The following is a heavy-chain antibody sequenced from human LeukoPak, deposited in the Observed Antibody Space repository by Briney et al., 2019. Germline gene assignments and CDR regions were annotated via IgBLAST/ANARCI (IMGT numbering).Heavy chain of an antibody. V-gene: IGHV1-69*06. CDR1: GGTFSSYA. J-gene: IGHJ4*02. CDR3: ARVPQTGYSSGWADY. Sequence: ASVKVSCKASGGTFSSYAISWVRQAPGQGLEWMGGIIPIFGTANYAQKFQGRVTITADKSTSTAYMELSSLRSEDTAVYYCARVPQTGYSSGWADYWGQGTLVTVSS. CDR2: IIPIFGTA. D-gene: IGHD6-19*01.